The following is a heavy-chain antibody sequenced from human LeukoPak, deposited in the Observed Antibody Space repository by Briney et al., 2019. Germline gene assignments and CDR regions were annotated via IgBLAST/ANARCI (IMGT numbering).Heavy chain of an antibody. CDR3: AREGLYYYDSSGYQKFDY. CDR2: IIPIFGTA. J-gene: IGHJ4*02. D-gene: IGHD3-22*01. V-gene: IGHV1-69*13. CDR1: GGTFSSYA. Sequence: ASVKVSCKASGGTFSSYAISWVRQAPGQGLEWMGGIIPIFGTANYAQKFQGRVTITADESTSTAYMELSSLRSEDTAVYYCAREGLYYYDSSGYQKFDYWGQGTLVTVSS.